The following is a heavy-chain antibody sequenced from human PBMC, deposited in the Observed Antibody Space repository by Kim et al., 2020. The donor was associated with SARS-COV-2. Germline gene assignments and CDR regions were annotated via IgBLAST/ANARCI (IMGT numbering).Heavy chain of an antibody. V-gene: IGHV3-48*02. CDR1: GFTFSSYS. Sequence: GGSLRLSCAASGFTFSSYSMNWVRQAPGKGLEWVSYISSSSSTIYYADSVKGRFTISRDNAKNSLYLQMNSLRDEDTAVYYCAREMYSGSYRLYFDYWGQGTLVTVSS. CDR3: AREMYSGSYRLYFDY. J-gene: IGHJ4*02. D-gene: IGHD1-26*01. CDR2: ISSSSSTI.